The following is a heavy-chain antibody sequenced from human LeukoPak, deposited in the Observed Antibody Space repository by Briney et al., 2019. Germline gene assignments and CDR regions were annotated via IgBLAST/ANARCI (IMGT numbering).Heavy chain of an antibody. Sequence: SSVKVSCKASGGTFSSYAISWVRQAPGQGLEWMGGTIPIFGTANYAQKFQGRVTITADESTSTAYMELSSLRSEDTAVYYCARDSFTMVRGANNWFDPWGQGTLVTVSS. CDR1: GGTFSSYA. CDR3: ARDSFTMVRGANNWFDP. D-gene: IGHD3-10*01. CDR2: TIPIFGTA. J-gene: IGHJ5*02. V-gene: IGHV1-69*01.